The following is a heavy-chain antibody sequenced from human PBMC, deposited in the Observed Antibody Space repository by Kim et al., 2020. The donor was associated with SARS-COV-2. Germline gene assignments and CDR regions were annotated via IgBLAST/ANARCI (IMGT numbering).Heavy chain of an antibody. CDR3: ARARALVRGAISGFDI. V-gene: IGHV3-7*03. CDR2: IKEDGRTK. D-gene: IGHD3-10*01. CDR1: GFTFSSSW. J-gene: IGHJ3*02. Sequence: GGSLRLSCAASGFTFSSSWMTWVRQAPGKGLEWVANIKEDGRTKYYVDSVKGRFTISRDNAQNSLYLQMNSLRTEDTAIYFCARARALVRGAISGFDIWG.